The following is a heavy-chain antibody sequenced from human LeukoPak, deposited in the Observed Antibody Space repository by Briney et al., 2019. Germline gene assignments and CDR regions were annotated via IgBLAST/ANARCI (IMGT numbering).Heavy chain of an antibody. CDR3: ATVYYDSSGYLP. J-gene: IGHJ4*02. CDR1: GYTLTELS. D-gene: IGHD3-22*01. V-gene: IGHV1-24*01. CDR2: FDPEDGET. Sequence: ASVKVSCKVSGYTLTELSMHWVRQAPGKGLEWMGGFDPEDGETIYAQKFQGGVTMTEDTSTDTAYMELSSLRSEDTAVYYCATVYYDSSGYLPWGQGTLVTVSS.